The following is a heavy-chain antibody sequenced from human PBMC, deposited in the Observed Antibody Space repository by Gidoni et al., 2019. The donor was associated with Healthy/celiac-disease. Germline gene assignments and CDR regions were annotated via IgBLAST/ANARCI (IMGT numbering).Heavy chain of an antibody. CDR2: FISSSSYI. V-gene: IGHV3-21*01. J-gene: IGHJ4*02. CDR3: ARARDDVGDYVY. CDR1: GCTFSISC. D-gene: IGHD4-17*01. Sequence: EVQLVESGGGRVKPGGARRPSWAATGCTFSISCLTCVRPAPGKGLEWVSSFISSSSYIYYADSVKGRFTLSRDNAKNSLYLQMTSLRAEDTAVYYCARARDDVGDYVYWGQGTLVTVSS.